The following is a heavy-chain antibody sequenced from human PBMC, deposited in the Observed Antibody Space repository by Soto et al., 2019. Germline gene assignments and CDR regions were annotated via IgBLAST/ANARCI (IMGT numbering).Heavy chain of an antibody. CDR3: AFSSGTHIFDY. Sequence: PGGSLRLSCAASGFTFSSYNMNWVRQAPGKGLEWVSSISSSSSYIYYADSVKGRFTISRDNAKNSLYLQMNSLRAEDTAVYYCAFSSGTHIFDYWGQGTLVTVSS. D-gene: IGHD6-6*01. J-gene: IGHJ4*02. CDR1: GFTFSSYN. CDR2: ISSSSSYI. V-gene: IGHV3-21*01.